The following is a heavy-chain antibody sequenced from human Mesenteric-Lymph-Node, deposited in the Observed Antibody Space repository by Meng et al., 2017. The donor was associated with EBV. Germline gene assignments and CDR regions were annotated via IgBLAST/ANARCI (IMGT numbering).Heavy chain of an antibody. CDR3: GRGRTYWYFDL. J-gene: IGHJ2*01. CDR1: GGSVSSGSYY. CDR2: IYYSGSA. Sequence: QVQLQESGPGLVKPSETLSLTCTVSGGSVSSGSYYWSWIRQPPGKGLEWIGYIYYSGSANYNPSLKSRVTISVDTSKNQFSLKLSSVTAADTAVYHCGRGRTYWYFDLWGRGTLVTVSS. V-gene: IGHV4-61*01.